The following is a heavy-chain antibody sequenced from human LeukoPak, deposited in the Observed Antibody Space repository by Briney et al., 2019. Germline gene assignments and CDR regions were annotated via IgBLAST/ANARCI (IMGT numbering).Heavy chain of an antibody. CDR1: GYTFTGYY. Sequence: ASVKVSCKASGYTFTGYYMHWVRQAPGQGLEWMGRINPNSGGTNYAQKFQGRVTVTRDTSISTAYMELSRLRSDDTAVYYCARESLAGITMIVVVIATDFDYWGQGTLVTVSS. CDR3: ARESLAGITMIVVVIATDFDY. V-gene: IGHV1-2*06. J-gene: IGHJ4*02. CDR2: INPNSGGT. D-gene: IGHD3-22*01.